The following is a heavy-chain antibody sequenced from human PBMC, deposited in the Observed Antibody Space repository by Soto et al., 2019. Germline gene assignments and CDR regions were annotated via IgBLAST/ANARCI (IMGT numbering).Heavy chain of an antibody. CDR3: TRRGSGYPTGV. D-gene: IGHD3-9*01. Sequence: SETLSLTCTVSGGSISSSTYYWGWIRQPPGKGLEWIGSIYYNGDTYYNPSLKSRITISVDTSRVHFSLNLTSVTAADTAVYYCTRRGSGYPTGVWGQGTTVTVSS. CDR1: GGSISSSTYY. CDR2: IYYNGDT. J-gene: IGHJ6*02. V-gene: IGHV4-39*02.